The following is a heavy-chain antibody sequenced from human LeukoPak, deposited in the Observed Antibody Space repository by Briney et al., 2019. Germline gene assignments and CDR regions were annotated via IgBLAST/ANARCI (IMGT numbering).Heavy chain of an antibody. CDR3: AKDQLSAATDAFDI. CDR2: ISGSGGST. Sequence: GGSLRLSCTASGFTFGDYAMSWVRQAPAKGLEWVSAISGSGGSTYYADSVKGRFTISRDNSKNTLYLQMNSLRAEDTAVYYCAKDQLSAATDAFDIWGQGTMVTVSS. J-gene: IGHJ3*02. V-gene: IGHV3-23*01. CDR1: GFTFGDYA. D-gene: IGHD6-13*01.